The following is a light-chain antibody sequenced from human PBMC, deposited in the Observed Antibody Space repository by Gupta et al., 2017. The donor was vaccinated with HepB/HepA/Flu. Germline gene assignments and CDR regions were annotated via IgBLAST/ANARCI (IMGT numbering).Light chain of an antibody. J-gene: IGLJ3*02. CDR1: SSDV. CDR3: SSLTSTSSLVV. CDR2: AVS. V-gene: IGLV2-14*01. Sequence: QSALTQPASVSGSPGPSITISCTGTSSDVSWYQQPPGKAPNLMIYAVSNRPARVSYRFSGSKSGGTASLTTSGLQAEDEADYYCSSLTSTSSLVVFGGGTKLTVL.